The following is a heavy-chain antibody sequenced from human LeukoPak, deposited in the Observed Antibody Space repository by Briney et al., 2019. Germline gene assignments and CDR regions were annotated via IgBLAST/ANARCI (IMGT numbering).Heavy chain of an antibody. J-gene: IGHJ4*02. CDR3: ACDPYYGSGPLRLF. Sequence: GGSLRLSCAHSGFRFSTYGMHWVRQAPGKGLEWVASIDSTSRFIEYTDSVKGRFTISRYNARSYLYLQMNTLRDEDTAVYYCACDPYYGSGPLRLFWGQGILVAVTS. CDR1: GFRFSTYG. V-gene: IGHV3-21*06. CDR2: IDSTSRFI. D-gene: IGHD3-10*01.